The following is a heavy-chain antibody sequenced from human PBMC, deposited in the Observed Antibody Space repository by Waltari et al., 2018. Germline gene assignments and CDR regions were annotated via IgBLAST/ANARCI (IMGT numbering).Heavy chain of an antibody. CDR3: ATPFYNWDDPLHS. D-gene: IGHD1-20*01. CDR1: GITFSNYA. Sequence: EVQLLESGGDLVQPGGSLRLSCAASGITFSNYAINWVRLAPGTGLGWVSAISVSDGTYYADSVKGRFTISRDTSKNTVYLQMNGLRAEDTAVYYCATPFYNWDDPLHSWGQGTLVTVSS. V-gene: IGHV3-23*01. CDR2: ISVSDGT. J-gene: IGHJ4*02.